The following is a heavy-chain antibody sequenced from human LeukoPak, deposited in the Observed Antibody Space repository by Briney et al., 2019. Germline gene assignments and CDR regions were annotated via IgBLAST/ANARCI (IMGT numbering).Heavy chain of an antibody. CDR2: INKDGSEK. J-gene: IGHJ4*02. CDR3: ARVPYCSTTSCYNRLSRS. Sequence: PGGSLRLSCAASGFTFSNYWMNWVRQAPGKGLEWVANINKDGSEKNYLDSAKGRSTISTDNAKSSLYLQMSSLRAEDAAVNYCARVPYCSTTSCYNRLSRSWGQGTLVTVSS. V-gene: IGHV3-7*01. CDR1: GFTFSNYW. D-gene: IGHD2-2*01.